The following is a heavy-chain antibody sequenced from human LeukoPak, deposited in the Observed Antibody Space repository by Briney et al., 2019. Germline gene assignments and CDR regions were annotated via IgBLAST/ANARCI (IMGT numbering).Heavy chain of an antibody. D-gene: IGHD5-18*01. Sequence: GESLKISCKVSGYSFTSYWIGWVRQMPGKGLEWMAIIYPGDSDTRYTPSFQGQVTISVDKSLTTADLQWNSLKASDTAMYYCARQTAMGRSGDYWGQGTLVTVSS. CDR3: ARQTAMGRSGDY. CDR2: IYPGDSDT. CDR1: GYSFTSYW. V-gene: IGHV5-51*01. J-gene: IGHJ4*02.